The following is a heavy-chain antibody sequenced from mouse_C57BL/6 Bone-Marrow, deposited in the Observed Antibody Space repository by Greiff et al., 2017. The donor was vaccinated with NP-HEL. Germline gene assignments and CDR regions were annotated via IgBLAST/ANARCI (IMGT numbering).Heavy chain of an antibody. CDR3: AREGGYYGSSSFYWYFDV. V-gene: IGHV5-4*01. D-gene: IGHD1-1*01. CDR1: GFTFSSYA. J-gene: IGHJ1*03. CDR2: ISDGGSYT. Sequence: DVKLVESGGGLVKPGGSLKLSCAASGFTFSSYAMSWVRQTPEKRLEWVATISDGGSYTYYPDNVKGRFTISRDNAKNNLYLQMSHLKSEDTAMYYCAREGGYYGSSSFYWYFDVWGTGTTVTVSS.